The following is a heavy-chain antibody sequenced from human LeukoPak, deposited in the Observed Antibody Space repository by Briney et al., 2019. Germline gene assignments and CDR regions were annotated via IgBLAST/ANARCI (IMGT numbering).Heavy chain of an antibody. V-gene: IGHV4-30-4*08. CDR3: AGLDDSSGYYY. D-gene: IGHD3-22*01. Sequence: SETLSLTCTVSGGSISSGDCYWSWIRQPPGKGLEWIGYIYYSGSTYYNPSLKSRVTVSVDTSKNQFSLKLSSVTAADTAVYYCAGLDDSSGYYYWGQGTLVTVSS. CDR1: GGSISSGDCY. CDR2: IYYSGST. J-gene: IGHJ4*02.